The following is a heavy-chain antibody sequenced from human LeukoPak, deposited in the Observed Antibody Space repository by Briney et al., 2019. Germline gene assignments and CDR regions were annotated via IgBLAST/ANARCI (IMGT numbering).Heavy chain of an antibody. D-gene: IGHD2-8*01. Sequence: PGGSLRLSCAASGFTFSSYWMHWVRQAPGKGLVWVSRINSDGSSTSYADSVKGRFTISRDNAKNTLYLQVNSLRAEDTAVYYCARRSVLGAFDIWGQGTMVTVSS. CDR1: GFTFSSYW. CDR2: INSDGSST. CDR3: ARRSVLGAFDI. J-gene: IGHJ3*02. V-gene: IGHV3-74*01.